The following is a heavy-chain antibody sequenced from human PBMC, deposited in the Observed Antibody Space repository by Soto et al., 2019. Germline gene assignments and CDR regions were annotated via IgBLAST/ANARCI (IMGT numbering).Heavy chain of an antibody. CDR2: IYYSGST. V-gene: IGHV4-30-4*01. J-gene: IGHJ6*02. D-gene: IGHD2-2*01. CDR1: GGSVSSGDYY. Sequence: KSSETLSLTCTVSGGSVSSGDYYWSWIRQPPGKGLEWIGYIYYSGSTYYNPSLKSRVTISVDTSKNQFSLKLSSVTAADTAVYYCARSWHIYGSTRPDSMDVWGQGTTVTVSS. CDR3: ARSWHIYGSTRPDSMDV.